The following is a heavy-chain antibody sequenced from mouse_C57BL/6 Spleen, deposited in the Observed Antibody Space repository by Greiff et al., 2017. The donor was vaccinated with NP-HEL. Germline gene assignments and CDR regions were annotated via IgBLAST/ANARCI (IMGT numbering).Heavy chain of an antibody. CDR2: LNPSTGGT. V-gene: IGHV1-42*01. J-gene: IGHJ1*03. CDR1: GYSFPGYY. Sequence: EVQVVESGPELVKPGASVKISCKASGYSFPGYYMNWVKQSPEKSLEWIGELNPSTGGTTYNQKFKAKATLTVDKSSSTAYMPLKSLTSEDSAVYYCARRGEYFDVWGTGTTVTVSS. CDR3: ARRGEYFDV.